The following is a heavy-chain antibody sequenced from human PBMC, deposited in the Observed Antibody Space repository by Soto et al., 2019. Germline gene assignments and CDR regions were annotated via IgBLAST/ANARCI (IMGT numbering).Heavy chain of an antibody. D-gene: IGHD6-19*01. CDR1: GGSFSGYY. V-gene: IGHV4-34*01. CDR3: ARPPRQWLGLRYYYGMDV. J-gene: IGHJ6*02. CDR2: INHSGST. Sequence: QVQLQQWGAGLLKPSETLSLTCAVYGGSFSGYYWSWIRQPPGKGLEWIGEINHSGSTNYNPSLTGRVTLSVDTSNQVSLKPSSVTAADPAVYYCARPPRQWLGLRYYYGMDVWGQGTTVTVSS.